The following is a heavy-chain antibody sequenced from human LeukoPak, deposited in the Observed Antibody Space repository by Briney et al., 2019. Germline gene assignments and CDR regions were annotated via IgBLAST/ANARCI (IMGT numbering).Heavy chain of an antibody. CDR1: GGSFSGYY. CDR3: ARDSGYGTYFDY. Sequence: PSETLSLTCAVYGGSFSGYYWSWIRQPPGKGLEWIGYIYYGGSTNYNPSLKSRVTISVDTSKNQFSLKLSSVTAADTAVYYCARDSGYGTYFDYWGQGTLVTVSS. D-gene: IGHD5-12*01. V-gene: IGHV4-59*01. J-gene: IGHJ4*02. CDR2: IYYGGST.